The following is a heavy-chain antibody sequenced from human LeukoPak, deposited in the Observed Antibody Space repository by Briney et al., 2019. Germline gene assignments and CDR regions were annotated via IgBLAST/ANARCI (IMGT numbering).Heavy chain of an antibody. CDR3: ASPKSYLDATGLQFEF. Sequence: PSVKVSCKPSGDTFTRLAISWGRQAPGLGLQWMGRIVPSFGTTNYAQNFQDRVTITADKSTSTAYMELSSLRSEDTAIYFCASPKSYLDATGLQFEFWGQGTLVTVSS. D-gene: IGHD2-15*01. J-gene: IGHJ4*02. V-gene: IGHV1-69*06. CDR1: GDTFTRLA. CDR2: IVPSFGTT.